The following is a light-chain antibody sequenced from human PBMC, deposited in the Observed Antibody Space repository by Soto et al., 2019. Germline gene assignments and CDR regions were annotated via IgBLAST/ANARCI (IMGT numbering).Light chain of an antibody. CDR1: SSDVGGYNY. CDR2: EIS. V-gene: IGLV2-8*01. J-gene: IGLJ1*01. Sequence: QPALTQPPSASGSPGRSVAISCTGTSSDVGGYNYVSWYQQHPGKAPKLMIYEISKRPSGVPDRFSGSKSGNTASLTVSGLQAEDEADYYCSSYAGTHIVFGTGTKVIVL. CDR3: SSYAGTHIV.